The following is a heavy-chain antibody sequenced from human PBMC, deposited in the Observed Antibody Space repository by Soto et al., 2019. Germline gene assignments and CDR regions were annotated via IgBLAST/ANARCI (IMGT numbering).Heavy chain of an antibody. J-gene: IGHJ4*02. CDR2: IYYSGGT. D-gene: IGHD5-18*01. CDR1: GGSISSYY. Sequence: SETLSLTCSVSGGSISSYYWSWIRQPPGKGLEWIGYIYYSGGTNYNPSLKSRVTISVDTSKNQFSLKLSSVTAADTAVYYCARGLTAVDYWGQGTLVTVSS. CDR3: ARGLTAVDY. V-gene: IGHV4-59*01.